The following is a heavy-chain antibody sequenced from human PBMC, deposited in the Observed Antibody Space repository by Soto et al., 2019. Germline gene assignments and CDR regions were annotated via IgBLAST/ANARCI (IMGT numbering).Heavy chain of an antibody. V-gene: IGHV1-8*01. CDR2: MNPNSVNT. CDR1: GYTFTSYD. D-gene: IGHD4-17*01. CDR3: ARVRDGDYGLDY. J-gene: IGHJ4*02. Sequence: QVQLVQSGAEVKKPGASVKVSCKASGYTFTSYDINWVRQDTGQGLEWMGWMNPNSVNTGYAQKFQGRVTMTRNTSISTAFMELSSLRSEDTAVYYCARVRDGDYGLDYLGQGTLVTVSS.